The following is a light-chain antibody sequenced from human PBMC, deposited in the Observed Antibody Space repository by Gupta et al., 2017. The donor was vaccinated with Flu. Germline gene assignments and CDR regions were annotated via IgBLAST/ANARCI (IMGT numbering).Light chain of an antibody. CDR2: INCDGSH. CDR3: QTWGASTWV. V-gene: IGLV4-69*01. J-gene: IGLJ3*02. CDR1: SGHSSYA. Sequence: PVLTQAHSASASLGASVKLPCTLSSGHSSYAIAWHQQQPEKAPRYVMKINCDGSHTKRDGIPGRFSGSSSGAERHLTISSLQSEDEADYYCQTWGASTWVFGGGTKLTVL.